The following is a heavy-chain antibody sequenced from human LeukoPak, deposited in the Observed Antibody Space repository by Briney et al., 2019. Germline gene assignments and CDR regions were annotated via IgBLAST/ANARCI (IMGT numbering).Heavy chain of an antibody. CDR2: IIPILGIA. Sequence: ASVKVSCKASGGTFSSYAISWVRQAPGQGLEWMGRIIPILGIANYAQKFQGRVTITADKSTSTAYMELSSLRSEDTAVYYCASGTGANDAFDIWGQGTMVTVSS. V-gene: IGHV1-69*04. CDR1: GGTFSSYA. J-gene: IGHJ3*02. CDR3: ASGTGANDAFDI. D-gene: IGHD7-27*01.